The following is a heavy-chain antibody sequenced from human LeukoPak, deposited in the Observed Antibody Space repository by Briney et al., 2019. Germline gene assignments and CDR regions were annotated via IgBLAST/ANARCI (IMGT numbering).Heavy chain of an antibody. J-gene: IGHJ4*02. CDR3: ARGALLYYYDSSGYYYFDY. V-gene: IGHV1-46*03. D-gene: IGHD3-22*01. CDR1: GYTFTSYY. CDR2: INPSGGST. Sequence: ASVKVSCKASGYTFTSYYMHWVRHAPGQGLEWMGIINPSGGSTSYAQKFQGRVTMTRDTSTSTVYMELSSLRSEDTAVYYCARGALLYYYDSSGYYYFDYWGQGTLVTVSS.